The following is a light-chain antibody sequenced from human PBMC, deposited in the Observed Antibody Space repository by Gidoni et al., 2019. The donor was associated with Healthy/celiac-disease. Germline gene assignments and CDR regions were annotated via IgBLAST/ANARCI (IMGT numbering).Light chain of an antibody. CDR1: QSISSY. CDR3: QQSYSTPWT. V-gene: IGKV1-39*01. Sequence: DIQMTQSPSSLSASVGDRVTITCRASQSISSYLNWYQQKPGKAPKLLLYAASSLQSGVPSRFSGSGSGTDFTLTISSLQPEDFATYYWQQSYSTPWTFGQGTKVEIK. J-gene: IGKJ1*01. CDR2: AAS.